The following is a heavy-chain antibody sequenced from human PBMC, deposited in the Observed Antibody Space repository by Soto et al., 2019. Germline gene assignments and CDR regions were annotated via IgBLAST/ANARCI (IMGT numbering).Heavy chain of an antibody. CDR3: AKELRYMTRRDPFDY. Sequence: GGSLRLSCAASGFTFSSYGMHWVRQAPGKGLEWVAVISYDGSNKYYADSVKGRFTISRDNSKNTLYLQMNSLRAEDTAVYYCAKELRYMTRRDPFDYWGQGTLVTVSS. CDR2: ISYDGSNK. D-gene: IGHD5-12*01. CDR1: GFTFSSYG. V-gene: IGHV3-30*18. J-gene: IGHJ4*02.